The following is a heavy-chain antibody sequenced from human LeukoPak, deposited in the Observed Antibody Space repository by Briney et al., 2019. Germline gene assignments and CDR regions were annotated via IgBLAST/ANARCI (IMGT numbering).Heavy chain of an antibody. CDR3: ARDRLHYVEYEKTFDY. J-gene: IGHJ4*02. CDR2: ISSSSNTI. V-gene: IGHV3-48*04. Sequence: GGSLRLFCAASGFTFNSYNMNWVPGAPGKGPEWVSYISSSSNTIYYADSVKGRFTISRDNAKNSLYLQMSSLRAEDTAVYYCARDRLHYVEYEKTFDYWGQGTLVTVSS. CDR1: GFTFNSYN. D-gene: IGHD3-10*02.